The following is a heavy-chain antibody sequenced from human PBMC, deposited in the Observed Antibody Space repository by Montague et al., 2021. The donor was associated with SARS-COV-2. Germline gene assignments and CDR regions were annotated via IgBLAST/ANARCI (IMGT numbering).Heavy chain of an antibody. Sequence: SETLSLTCTVSGGSVSSSPYYWGWIRQPPGMGLEWVVSISYSGRTYFXXXLKSPLTISVYSSENQFSLRLISVTAADTSVYYCASSYYYVSGTYVYNYYMDVWGKGTTVTVSS. CDR2: ISYSGRT. D-gene: IGHD3-10*01. V-gene: IGHV4-39*01. CDR3: ASSYYYVSGTYVYNYYMDV. CDR1: GGSVSSSPYY. J-gene: IGHJ6*03.